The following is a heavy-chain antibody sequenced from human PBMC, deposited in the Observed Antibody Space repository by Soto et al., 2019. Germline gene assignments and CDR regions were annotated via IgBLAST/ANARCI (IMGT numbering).Heavy chain of an antibody. J-gene: IGHJ4*02. D-gene: IGHD3-16*01. CDR2: ISYDGSNK. CDR3: ARGRDYFGGDFDF. V-gene: IGHV3-30-3*01. Sequence: QVQLVESGGGVVQPGRSLRLSCAASGFTLSNYGMHWVRQAPGKGLKWVAVISYDGSNKYYADSVKGRFTISRDNSKNTLYQQMNSLSAEDTAVYYCARGRDYFGGDFDFWGQGTLVTVSS. CDR1: GFTLSNYG.